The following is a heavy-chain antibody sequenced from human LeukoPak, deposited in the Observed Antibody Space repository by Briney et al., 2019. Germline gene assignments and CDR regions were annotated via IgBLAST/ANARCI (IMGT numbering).Heavy chain of an antibody. D-gene: IGHD1-26*01. CDR3: ARDRADLYSGSYSDYFDY. CDR1: GFTFSSYS. V-gene: IGHV3-21*01. J-gene: IGHJ4*02. Sequence: PGGSLRLSCAASGFTFSSYSMNWVRQAPGKGLEWDSSISSSSSYIYYADSVKGRFTISRDNAKNSLYLQMNSLRAEDTAVYYCARDRADLYSGSYSDYFDYWGQGTLVTVSS. CDR2: ISSSSSYI.